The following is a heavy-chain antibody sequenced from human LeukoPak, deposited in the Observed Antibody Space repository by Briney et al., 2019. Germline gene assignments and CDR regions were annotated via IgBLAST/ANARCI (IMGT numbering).Heavy chain of an antibody. Sequence: GGSLRLSCAASGFTFSVYYMSWIRRAPGKGLEWVSYISSSSSYTNYADSVKGRFPISRDNANNSLFLQLNSLRAEDTAVYYCARRGFGDLLSNFDYWGQGTLVTVSS. D-gene: IGHD3-10*01. CDR1: GFTFSVYY. CDR3: ARRGFGDLLSNFDY. V-gene: IGHV3-11*03. CDR2: ISSSSSYT. J-gene: IGHJ4*02.